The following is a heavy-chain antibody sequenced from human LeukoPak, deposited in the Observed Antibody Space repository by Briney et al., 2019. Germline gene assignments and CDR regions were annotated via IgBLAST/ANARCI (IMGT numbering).Heavy chain of an antibody. Sequence: SETLSLTFAVYGGSFSGYYWSWIRQPPGKGLEWIGEINHSGSTNYNPSLKSRVTISVDTSKNQFSLKLSSVTAADTAVYYCARRGTMVRGPRAFDYWGQGTLVTVSS. V-gene: IGHV4-34*01. CDR2: INHSGST. J-gene: IGHJ4*02. CDR3: ARRGTMVRGPRAFDY. D-gene: IGHD3-10*01. CDR1: GGSFSGYY.